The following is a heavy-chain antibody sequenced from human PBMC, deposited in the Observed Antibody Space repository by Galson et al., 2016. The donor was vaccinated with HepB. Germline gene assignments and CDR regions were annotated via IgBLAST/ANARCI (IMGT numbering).Heavy chain of an antibody. CDR3: ARGGGIVTTTGFDY. J-gene: IGHJ4*02. Sequence: QSGAEVKKPGDSLKISCQASGYSFTNYWIGWVRQMPRKGLEWMGIIYPGDSDTRYSPSFQGQVTISADKSIGTAFLQWSSLQASDTAMYYCARGGGIVTTTGFDYWGQGTLLTVSS. D-gene: IGHD3-16*01. CDR2: IYPGDSDT. V-gene: IGHV5-51*01. CDR1: GYSFTNYW.